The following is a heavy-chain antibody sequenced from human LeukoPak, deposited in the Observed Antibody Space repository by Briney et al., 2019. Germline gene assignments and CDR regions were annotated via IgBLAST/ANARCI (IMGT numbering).Heavy chain of an antibody. CDR1: GDSVSSGNYY. D-gene: IGHD6-19*01. V-gene: IGHV4-61*01. CDR3: AREVSSGWSLRGYYFDY. CDR2: IYYSGST. Sequence: PSETLSLTCTVSGDSVSSGNYYWSWIPQPPGKGLEWHGSIYYSGSTNYNPSLKSQVTISVDTSKNQFSLKLSSVTAADTAVYYCAREVSSGWSLRGYYFDYWGQGTLVTVSS. J-gene: IGHJ4*02.